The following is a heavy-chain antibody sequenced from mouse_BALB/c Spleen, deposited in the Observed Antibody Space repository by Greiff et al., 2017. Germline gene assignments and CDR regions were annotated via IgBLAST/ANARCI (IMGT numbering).Heavy chain of an antibody. D-gene: IGHD2-4*01. Sequence: LQQPGAELVKPGASVKMSCKASGYTFTSYNMHWVKQTPGQGLEWIGAIYPGNGDTSYNQKFKGKATLTADKSSSTAYMQLSSLTSEDSAVYYCARTITTGYWYFDVWGAGTTVTVSS. V-gene: IGHV1-12*01. J-gene: IGHJ1*01. CDR2: IYPGNGDT. CDR1: GYTFTSYN. CDR3: ARTITTGYWYFDV.